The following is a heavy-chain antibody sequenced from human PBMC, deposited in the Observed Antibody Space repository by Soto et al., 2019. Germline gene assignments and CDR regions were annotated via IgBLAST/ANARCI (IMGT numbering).Heavy chain of an antibody. V-gene: IGHV1-69*13. CDR1: GGTFSSYA. D-gene: IGHD3-22*01. CDR2: IIPIFGTA. CDR3: ARGRYDSSGYIPPDHDY. Sequence: SVKVSCKASGGTFSSYAISWVRQAPGQGLEWMGGIIPIFGTANYAQKFQGRVTITADGSTSTAYMELSSLRSEDTAVYYCARGRYDSSGYIPPDHDYWGQGTLVTVSS. J-gene: IGHJ4*02.